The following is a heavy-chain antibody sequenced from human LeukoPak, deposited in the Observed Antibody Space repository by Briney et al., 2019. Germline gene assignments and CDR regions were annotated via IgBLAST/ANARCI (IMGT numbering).Heavy chain of an antibody. CDR2: ISTGSNV. Sequence: GGSLRLSCSASGFTFSDNYMSWIRQAPGKGLQWVSYISTGSNVYYAESVKGRFTTSRDSANNSLYLQMNSLRAEDTAVYYCARGTLSSWYAFDIWGQGTMVTVSS. CDR1: GFTFSDNY. CDR3: ARGTLSSWYAFDI. D-gene: IGHD6-13*01. V-gene: IGHV3-11*01. J-gene: IGHJ3*02.